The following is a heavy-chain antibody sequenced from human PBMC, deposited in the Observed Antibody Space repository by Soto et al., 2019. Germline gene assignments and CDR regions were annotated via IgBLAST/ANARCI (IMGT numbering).Heavy chain of an antibody. D-gene: IGHD3-16*02. CDR3: AKGIYDYVWGSYLPSAYYYYGMDV. CDR2: ISGSGGST. V-gene: IGHV3-23*01. J-gene: IGHJ6*02. CDR1: GFTFSSYA. Sequence: GGSLRLSCAASGFTFSSYAMSWVRQAPGKGLEWVSAISGSGGSTYYADSVKGRFTISRDNSKNTLYLQMNSLRAEDTAVYYCAKGIYDYVWGSYLPSAYYYYGMDVWGQGTTVTVSS.